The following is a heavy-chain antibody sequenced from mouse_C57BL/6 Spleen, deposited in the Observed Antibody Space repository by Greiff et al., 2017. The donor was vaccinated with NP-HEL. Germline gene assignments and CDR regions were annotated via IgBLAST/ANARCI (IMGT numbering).Heavy chain of an antibody. CDR2: INPKNGGT. CDR3: ARLYNYFDY. J-gene: IGHJ2*01. D-gene: IGHD1-3*01. CDR1: GYTFTDYY. V-gene: IGHV1-26*01. Sequence: VQLQQSGPELVKPGASVKISCKASGYTFTDYYMNWVKQSHGKSLEWIGDINPKNGGTSYNQKFKGKATLTVDKSSSTAYMELRSLTSEDSAVYYCARLYNYFDYWGQGTTLTVSS.